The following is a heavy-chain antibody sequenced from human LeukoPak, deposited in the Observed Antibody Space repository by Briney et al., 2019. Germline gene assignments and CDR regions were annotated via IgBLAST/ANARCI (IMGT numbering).Heavy chain of an antibody. V-gene: IGHV1-8*01. CDR1: GYTLASYD. CDR2: MNPNSGTT. D-gene: IGHD4-23*01. CDR3: ARDYGGNSGWFDP. J-gene: IGHJ5*02. Sequence: GASVKVSCKASGYTLASYDINWVRQATGHALEWMGWMNPNSGTTGYAQKFQDRITLTRDTSISTAYMELSSLTSDDTAVYYCARDYGGNSGWFDPWGQGTLVTVSS.